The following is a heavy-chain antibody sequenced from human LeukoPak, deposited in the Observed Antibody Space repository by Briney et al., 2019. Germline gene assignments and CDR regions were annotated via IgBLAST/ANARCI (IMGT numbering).Heavy chain of an antibody. CDR1: GGSISSYY. Sequence: KPSETLSLTCIVSGGSISSYYWSWIRQPPGKGLEWIGYIYYSGSTNYNPSLKSRVTISVDTSKNQFSLKLSSVTAADTAVYYCARAPPTYSSSWYFNAFDIWGQGTMVTVSS. CDR3: ARAPPTYSSSWYFNAFDI. V-gene: IGHV4-59*01. D-gene: IGHD6-13*01. CDR2: IYYSGST. J-gene: IGHJ3*02.